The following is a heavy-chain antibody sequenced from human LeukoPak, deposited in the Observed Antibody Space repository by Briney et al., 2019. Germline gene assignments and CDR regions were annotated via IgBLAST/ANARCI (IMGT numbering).Heavy chain of an antibody. CDR2: ISWDSGNT. D-gene: IGHD6-13*01. Sequence: GGSLRFSCAASGFTFNDYAMHWVRQAPGKGLEWVSLISWDSGNTYYADSVKGRFTISRDNSKNSLSLQMNSLRAEDTALYYCAKGPGAAVGKRYIQHWGQGTLVTVSS. CDR1: GFTFNDYA. CDR3: AKGPGAAVGKRYIQH. J-gene: IGHJ1*01. V-gene: IGHV3-43D*03.